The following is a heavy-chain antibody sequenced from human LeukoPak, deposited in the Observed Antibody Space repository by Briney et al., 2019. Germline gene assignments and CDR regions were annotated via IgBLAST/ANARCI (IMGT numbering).Heavy chain of an antibody. J-gene: IGHJ4*02. CDR3: ARNVPATAIPGY. Sequence: SETLSLTCAVYGGSFSGYYWSWIRQPPGKGLEWIGEINHSGSTNYNPSLKSRVTISVDTSKNQFSLKLSSVTAADTAVYYCARNVPATAIPGYWGQGTLVTVSS. V-gene: IGHV4-34*01. CDR1: GGSFSGYY. D-gene: IGHD2-2*02. CDR2: INHSGST.